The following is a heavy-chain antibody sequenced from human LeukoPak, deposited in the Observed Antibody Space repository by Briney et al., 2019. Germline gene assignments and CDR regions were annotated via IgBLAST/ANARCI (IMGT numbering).Heavy chain of an antibody. CDR3: AREDPQTRVPEGMDV. CDR2: IYYSGTT. V-gene: IGHV4-59*01. CDR1: GVTISYYY. D-gene: IGHD4/OR15-4a*01. J-gene: IGHJ6*02. Sequence: SETLSLTCTASGVTISYYYWSWIRQSPGKGLEWIGYIYYSGTTNYNPSLKSRVTISVDTSKNQFSLQLRSVTAADTAVYYCAREDPQTRVPEGMDVWGQGTTVTVSS.